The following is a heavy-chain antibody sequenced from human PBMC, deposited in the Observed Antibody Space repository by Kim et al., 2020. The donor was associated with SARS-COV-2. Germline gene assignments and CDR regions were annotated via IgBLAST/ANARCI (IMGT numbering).Heavy chain of an antibody. V-gene: IGHV5-51*01. CDR2: IYPADSDT. CDR3: ARGGFGGYFDCLDY. J-gene: IGHJ4*02. D-gene: IGHD3-9*01. Sequence: GKGLEWMGIIYPADSDTRYSPSFQGQVTISADKSISTAYLQWSSLKASDTAMYYCARGGFGGYFDCLDYWGQGTLVTVSS.